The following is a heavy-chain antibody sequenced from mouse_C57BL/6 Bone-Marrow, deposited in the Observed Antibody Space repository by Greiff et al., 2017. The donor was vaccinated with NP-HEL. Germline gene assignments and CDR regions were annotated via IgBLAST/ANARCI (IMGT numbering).Heavy chain of an antibody. CDR2: IFPGSGST. Sequence: VVKPGASVKISCKASGYTFTDYYINWVKQRPGQGLEWIGWIFPGSGSTYYNEKFKGKATLTVDKSSSTAYMLLSSLTSEDSAVYFCAREEQLRLPAWFAYWGQGTLVTVSA. V-gene: IGHV1-75*01. D-gene: IGHD3-2*02. J-gene: IGHJ3*01. CDR3: AREEQLRLPAWFAY. CDR1: GYTFTDYY.